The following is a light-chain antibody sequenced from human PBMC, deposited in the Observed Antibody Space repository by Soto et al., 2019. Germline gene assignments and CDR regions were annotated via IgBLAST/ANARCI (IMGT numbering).Light chain of an antibody. CDR2: AAS. J-gene: IGKJ1*01. CDR1: QSISSY. Sequence: DIQMTQSPSSLSASVGDRVIITCRASQSISSYLNWYLQKPGKAPKLLIYAASSLPSGVPSRFSGSGSGTDFTLTISSLQPEDFATYYCQQSYSAPRTFGQGTKVEIK. V-gene: IGKV1-39*01. CDR3: QQSYSAPRT.